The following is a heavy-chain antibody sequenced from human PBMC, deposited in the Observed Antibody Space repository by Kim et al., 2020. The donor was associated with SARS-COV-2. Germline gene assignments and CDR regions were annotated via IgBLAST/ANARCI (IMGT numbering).Heavy chain of an antibody. D-gene: IGHD2-2*01. CDR2: IWFDGSNR. CDR1: GFTFSSFG. CDR3: VRDGPDGKPVDY. J-gene: IGHJ4*02. V-gene: IGHV3-33*07. Sequence: GGSLRLSCAASGFTFSSFGMYWVRQAPGKGLESVAGIWFDGSNRNYADSVKGRFTISRDNSMNILYLQMNSLRPEDTAIYYCVRDGPDGKPVDYWGQGTLVTVSS.